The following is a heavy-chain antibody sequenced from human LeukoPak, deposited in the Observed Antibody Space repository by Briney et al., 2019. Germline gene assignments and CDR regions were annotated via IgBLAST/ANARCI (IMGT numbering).Heavy chain of an antibody. CDR3: ARLGGSYYTY. J-gene: IGHJ4*02. CDR2: IKQDGGEE. CDR1: GFAFSSYW. V-gene: IGHV3-7*01. D-gene: IGHD1-26*01. Sequence: PGGSLRLSCVASGFAFSSYWMTWVRQVPGKGLEWVANIKQDGGEEYYVDSVKGRFTISRDNAKNSLFLQMNSLRVEDTAVYYCARLGGSYYTYWGQGTLVTVSS.